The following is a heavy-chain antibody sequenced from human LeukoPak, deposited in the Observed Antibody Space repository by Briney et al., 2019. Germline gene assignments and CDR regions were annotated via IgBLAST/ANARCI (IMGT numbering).Heavy chain of an antibody. CDR2: MNPNSGNT. CDR1: GYTFASYD. CDR3: ARSQARLSWFDP. V-gene: IGHV1-8*01. D-gene: IGHD6-19*01. J-gene: IGHJ5*02. Sequence: ASVKVSCKASGYTFASYDINWVRQATGQGLEWMGWMNPNSGNTGYAQKFQGRVTMTRNTSISTAYMELSSLRSEDTAVYYCARSQARLSWFDPWGQGILVTVSS.